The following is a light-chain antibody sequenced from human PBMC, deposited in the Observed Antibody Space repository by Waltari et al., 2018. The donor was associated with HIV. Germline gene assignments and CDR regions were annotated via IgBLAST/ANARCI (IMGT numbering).Light chain of an antibody. CDR3: SSYTTTATLV. J-gene: IGLJ1*01. CDR2: GVS. V-gene: IGLV2-14*03. CDR1: IGDVSTYTS. Sequence: QPALTQPAYVSGSPGQSITISCTGGIGDVSTYTSVAWYQQHPGKTPTLVIYGVSNRPSGVSNRFSGSKSGNTASLTISGLQPDDEADYYCSSYTTTATLVFGTGTKVTVL.